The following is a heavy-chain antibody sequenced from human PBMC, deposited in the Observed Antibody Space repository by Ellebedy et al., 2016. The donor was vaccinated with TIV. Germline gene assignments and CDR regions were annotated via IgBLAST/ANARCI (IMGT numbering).Heavy chain of an antibody. Sequence: PGGSLRLSCAVSGFPFSTHTMSWVRQAPGKGLEWASIISYSGDTTFYADSVKGRFTISRDNSKNTLYLQMNSLRAEDTASYYCAGGGPDYTYGFIGAWGQGTLVTVSS. D-gene: IGHD5-18*01. CDR3: AGGGPDYTYGFIGA. CDR1: GFPFSTHT. J-gene: IGHJ5*02. V-gene: IGHV3-23*01. CDR2: ISYSGDTT.